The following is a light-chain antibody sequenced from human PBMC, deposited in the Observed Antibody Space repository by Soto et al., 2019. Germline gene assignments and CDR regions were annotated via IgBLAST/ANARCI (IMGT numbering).Light chain of an antibody. V-gene: IGLV1-44*01. Sequence: QSVLTQPPSASGTPGQRVTISCSGSSSNIGSNTVNWYQQLPGTAPKLLIYSDNQRPSGVPDRFSGSKSVTSASLAISGLQSEDEADYYCAAWDDSLNGVIFGRGTKVTVL. J-gene: IGLJ2*01. CDR1: SSNIGSNT. CDR3: AAWDDSLNGVI. CDR2: SDN.